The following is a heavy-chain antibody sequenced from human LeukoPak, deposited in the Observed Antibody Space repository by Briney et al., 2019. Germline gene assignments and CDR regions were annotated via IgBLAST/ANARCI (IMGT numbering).Heavy chain of an antibody. D-gene: IGHD1-7*01. J-gene: IGHJ4*02. CDR3: AKAPKLELSGDFDY. Sequence: QSGGSLRLSCAASGFTFSIYAMSWARQAPGKGLEWVSAISGSGGSTYYADSVKGRFTISRDNSKNTLYLQMNSLRAEDTAVYYCAKAPKLELSGDFDYWGQGTLVTVSS. V-gene: IGHV3-23*01. CDR2: ISGSGGST. CDR1: GFTFSIYA.